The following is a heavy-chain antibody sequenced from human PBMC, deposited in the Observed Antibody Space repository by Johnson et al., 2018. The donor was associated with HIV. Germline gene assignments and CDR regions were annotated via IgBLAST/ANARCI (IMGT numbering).Heavy chain of an antibody. CDR1: GFTLGSFG. CDR3: AREATYYDYVWGSYAFDI. D-gene: IGHD3-16*01. J-gene: IGHJ3*02. V-gene: IGHV3-30*03. Sequence: QVQLVESGGGVVQPGRSLRLSCAASGFTLGSFGMHWVRQAPGKGLEWVAVISYDGSNKYYADSVKGRFTVPRDNSKNTLYLQMNSLSAEDTAVYYCAREATYYDYVWGSYAFDIWGQGTMVTVSS. CDR2: ISYDGSNK.